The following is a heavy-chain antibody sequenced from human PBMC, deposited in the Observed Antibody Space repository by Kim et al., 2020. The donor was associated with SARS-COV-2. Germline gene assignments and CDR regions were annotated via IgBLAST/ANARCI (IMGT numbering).Heavy chain of an antibody. CDR3: ARGSSAVLFGANWFDP. V-gene: IGHV3-23*01. J-gene: IGHJ5*02. Sequence: VKGRFTITRENSKNTLYLQMNSLRVEDTALYYCARGSSAVLFGANWFDPWGQGILVTVSS. D-gene: IGHD3-10*01.